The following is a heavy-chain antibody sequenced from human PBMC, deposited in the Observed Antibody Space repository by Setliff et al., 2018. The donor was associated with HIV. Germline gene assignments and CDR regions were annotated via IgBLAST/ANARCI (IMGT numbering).Heavy chain of an antibody. D-gene: IGHD1-26*01. CDR2: IYSSGAT. V-gene: IGHV4-61*01. CDR1: GVSVSINSYF. J-gene: IGHJ6*03. Sequence: SETLSLTCSVSGVSVSINSYFWSWIRQPPGGGLEFIGYIYSSGATSYSPSLKSRVTLSVDTSKNQFSLKVNSVTAADTAVYYCARGARLLAAYRDRWDYYYMGVWGKGTTVTVSS. CDR3: ARGARLLAAYRDRWDYYYMGV.